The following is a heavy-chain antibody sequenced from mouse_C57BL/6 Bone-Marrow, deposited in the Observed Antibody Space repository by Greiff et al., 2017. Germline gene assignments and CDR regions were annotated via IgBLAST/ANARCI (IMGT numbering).Heavy chain of an antibody. J-gene: IGHJ1*03. CDR1: VFTFTDYY. CDR2: VYPYNGGT. Sequence: EVQLQQSGPVLVKPGPSVKISCKASVFTFTDYYMHWVKQSHGKSLEWIGLVYPYNGGTSYNQKFKGKATLTVDTSSSTAYMGLNRLTSEDSAVYYCARGGYYGSSFYWYFDVWGTGTTVTVSS. V-gene: IGHV1-36*01. CDR3: ARGGYYGSSFYWYFDV. D-gene: IGHD1-1*01.